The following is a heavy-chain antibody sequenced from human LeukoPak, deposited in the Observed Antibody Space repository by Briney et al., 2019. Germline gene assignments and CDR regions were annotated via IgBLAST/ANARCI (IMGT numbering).Heavy chain of an antibody. CDR2: INHSGST. D-gene: IGHD6-19*01. CDR1: GGSFSGYY. Sequence: SETLSLTCAVYGGSFSGYYWSWIRPPPGKGLEWIGEINHSGSTNYNPSLKSRVTISVDTSKNQFSLKMRYVTAADTAVYYCARVRAVAGTPPDYWGQGTLVTVSS. V-gene: IGHV4-34*01. J-gene: IGHJ4*02. CDR3: ARVRAVAGTPPDY.